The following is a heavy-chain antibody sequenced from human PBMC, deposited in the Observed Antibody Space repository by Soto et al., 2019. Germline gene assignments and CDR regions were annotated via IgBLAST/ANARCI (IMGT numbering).Heavy chain of an antibody. V-gene: IGHV3-23*01. D-gene: IGHD3-10*01. J-gene: IGHJ5*02. CDR3: VKNSGWFNT. CDR2: IDGSGGIT. Sequence: GGSLRLSCAASGFTFGTTDMSWVRQAPGEGLEWVSTIDGSGGITYYADSVKGRFTISRDNSRNTVYLQMNSLRGDDTALYYCVKNSGWFNTWGQGALVTAPQ. CDR1: GFTFGTTD.